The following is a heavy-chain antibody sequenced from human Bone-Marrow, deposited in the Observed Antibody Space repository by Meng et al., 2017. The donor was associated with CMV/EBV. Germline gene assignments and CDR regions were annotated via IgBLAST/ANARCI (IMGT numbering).Heavy chain of an antibody. CDR3: ARLYSDYLKIDY. CDR1: GYTFTGYY. Sequence: ASVKVSCKASGYTFTGYYTHWVRQVPGQGLEWMGWINPNSGATNHAQKFQGRVTLTRDTSIGTAYMELSGLRSDDTAVYYCARLYSDYLKIDYWGQGTLVTVSS. CDR2: INPNSGAT. D-gene: IGHD4-11*01. V-gene: IGHV1-2*02. J-gene: IGHJ4*02.